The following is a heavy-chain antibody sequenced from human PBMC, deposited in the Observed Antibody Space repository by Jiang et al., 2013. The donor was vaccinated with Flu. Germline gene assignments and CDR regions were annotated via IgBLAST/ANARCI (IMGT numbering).Heavy chain of an antibody. V-gene: IGHV3-33*01. D-gene: IGHD2-15*01. CDR1: GFTFSSYG. J-gene: IGHJ3*02. CDR3: AREGYCSGGSCYRDAFDI. Sequence: DVVQPGTSLRLSCAASGFTFSSYGMHWVRQAPGKGLEWVAIIWYDGSNKYYPDSVKGRFSISRDNSKNTLYLQMNSLRAEDTAVYYCAREGYCSGGSCYRDAFDIWGQGTMVTVSS. CDR2: IWYDGSNK.